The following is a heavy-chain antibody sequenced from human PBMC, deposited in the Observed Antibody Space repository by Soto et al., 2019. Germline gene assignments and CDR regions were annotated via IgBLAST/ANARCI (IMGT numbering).Heavy chain of an antibody. CDR3: ARLYGSTLWFDP. D-gene: IGHD3-10*01. CDR2: MYYTGST. CDR1: GGSMSSSSYC. Sequence: QLQLQESGPGLVKPSETLSLTCTVSGGSMSSSSYCWGWIRQPPGKGLEWIGSMYYTGSTYYNPSLKSRVTISVDTSNNQFSPKLSSVTAADTAVYYCARLYGSTLWFDPWGQGTLVTVSS. J-gene: IGHJ5*02. V-gene: IGHV4-39*01.